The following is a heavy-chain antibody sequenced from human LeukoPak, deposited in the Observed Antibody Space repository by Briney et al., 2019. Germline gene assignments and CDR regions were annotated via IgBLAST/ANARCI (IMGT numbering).Heavy chain of an antibody. D-gene: IGHD3-22*01. J-gene: IGHJ4*02. V-gene: IGHV3-33*01. CDR3: ARGLDYYDSGGYHFDY. CDR1: GFTFSSYG. CDR2: IWYDGSNK. Sequence: PGRSLRLSCAASGFTFSSYGMHWVRQAPGKGLEWVAVIWYDGSNKHYADSVKGRFSISRDNSKNTLFLQMKSLRAEDSAVYYCARGLDYYDSGGYHFDYWGQGTLVTVSS.